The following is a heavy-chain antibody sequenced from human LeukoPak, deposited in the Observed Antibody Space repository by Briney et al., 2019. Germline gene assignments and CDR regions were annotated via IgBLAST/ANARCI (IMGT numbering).Heavy chain of an antibody. CDR1: GYSFTSYW. CDR3: ARTTVTTGSWWFDP. V-gene: IGHV5-51*01. Sequence: GESLKISWKGSGYSFTSYWIGWVRQMPGKGLGWVGNIYPGDSYTRYSPSFQGQVPISADNSNSTASLQGGSLKASDTAMYYCARTTVTTGSWWFDPWGKGTLVTVSS. J-gene: IGHJ5*01. CDR2: IYPGDSYT. D-gene: IGHD4-11*01.